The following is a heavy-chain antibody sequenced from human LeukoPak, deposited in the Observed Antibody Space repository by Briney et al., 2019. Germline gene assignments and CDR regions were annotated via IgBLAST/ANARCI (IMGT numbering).Heavy chain of an antibody. CDR1: GGTFSSYA. CDR2: INPNSGGT. D-gene: IGHD6-19*01. CDR3: ARDRSGWYFPLDY. V-gene: IGHV1-2*06. J-gene: IGHJ4*02. Sequence: ASVKVSCKASGGTFSSYAISWERQAPGQGLEWMGRINPNSGGTNYAQKFQGRVTMTRDTSISTAYMELSRLRSDDTAVYYCARDRSGWYFPLDYWGQGTLVTVSS.